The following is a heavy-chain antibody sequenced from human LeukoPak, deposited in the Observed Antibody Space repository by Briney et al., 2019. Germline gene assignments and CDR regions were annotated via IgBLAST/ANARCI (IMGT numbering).Heavy chain of an antibody. D-gene: IGHD3-16*01. CDR1: GFTFDDYA. V-gene: IGHV3-9*01. J-gene: IGHJ4*02. Sequence: GRSLRLSCAASGFTFDDYAMHWVRQAPGKGLEWVSGISWNGGSIGYADSVKGRFTISRDNAKNSLYLQMNSLRAEDTALYYCAKDKAPSISGGFDYWGQGTLVTVSS. CDR3: AKDKAPSISGGFDY. CDR2: ISWNGGSI.